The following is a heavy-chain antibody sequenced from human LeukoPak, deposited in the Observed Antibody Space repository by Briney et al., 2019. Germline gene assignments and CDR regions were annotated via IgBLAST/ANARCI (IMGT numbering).Heavy chain of an antibody. V-gene: IGHV1-69*01. D-gene: IGHD2-2*01. CDR3: ARVLYRCSSTSCYVMMGEAFGP. CDR1: GGTFSSYA. CDR2: IIPIIGTA. Sequence: SVKVSCKASGGTFSSYAISWVRQAPGQGLEWMGGIIPIIGTANYAQKFQGRVTITADESTSTAYMELSSLRSEDTAVYYCARVLYRCSSTSCYVMMGEAFGPWGQGTLVTVSS. J-gene: IGHJ5*02.